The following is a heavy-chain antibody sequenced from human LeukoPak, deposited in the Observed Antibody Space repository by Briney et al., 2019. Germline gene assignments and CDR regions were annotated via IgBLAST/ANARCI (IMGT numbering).Heavy chain of an antibody. CDR1: GGTFSSYA. J-gene: IGHJ4*02. V-gene: IGHV1-69*05. CDR3: ASGILGYSYGSHFDY. Sequence: SVKVSCKASGGTFSSYAISWVRQAPGQGLEWMGRIIPIFGTANYAQKFQGRVTITTDASTSTAYMELSSLRSEDTAVYYCASGILGYSYGSHFDYWGQGTLVTVSS. CDR2: IIPIFGTA. D-gene: IGHD5-18*01.